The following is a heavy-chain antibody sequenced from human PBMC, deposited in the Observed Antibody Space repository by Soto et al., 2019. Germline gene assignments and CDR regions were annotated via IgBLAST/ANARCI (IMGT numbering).Heavy chain of an antibody. Sequence: ASVKVSCKTSGYIKSNYGVTWVRQAPGQGLEWMGWIRADNGNTNHAQKFQGRVTMTTDTSTSTAYMELSSLRSEDTAVYYCALAYCGGDCYSISHWYFDLWGRGTLVTVSS. CDR1: GYIKSNYG. CDR3: ALAYCGGDCYSISHWYFDL. D-gene: IGHD2-21*02. V-gene: IGHV1-18*01. J-gene: IGHJ2*01. CDR2: IRADNGNT.